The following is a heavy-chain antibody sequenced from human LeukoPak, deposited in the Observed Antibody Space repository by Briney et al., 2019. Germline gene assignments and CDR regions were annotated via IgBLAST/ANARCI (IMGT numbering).Heavy chain of an antibody. Sequence: GGSLRLSCAASEFTFSNYWMDWVRQAPGKGLEWVANIKHDGAEKYYVDSVRGRFTISRDNAKNSLYLQMNSLRAEDTAVYYCARDRSSMSTVITTGKAGFDPWGQGTLVTVSS. CDR2: IKHDGAEK. CDR3: ARDRSSMSTVITTGKAGFDP. CDR1: EFTFSNYW. V-gene: IGHV3-7*01. J-gene: IGHJ5*02. D-gene: IGHD3-16*01.